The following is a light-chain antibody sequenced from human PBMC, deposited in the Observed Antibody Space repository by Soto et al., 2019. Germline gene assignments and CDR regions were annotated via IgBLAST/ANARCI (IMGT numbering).Light chain of an antibody. J-gene: IGKJ3*01. V-gene: IGKV3-20*01. Sequence: EIVLTQSPGTLSVSPGERASLSCRASQSVSSRLLAWYQQKPGQAPRVLIYGATSRATGIPDRFSGSVSGTDFTLTISRLEPEDFAVYYCQLYGDSLFTFGPGTKVDIK. CDR3: QLYGDSLFT. CDR1: QSVSSRL. CDR2: GAT.